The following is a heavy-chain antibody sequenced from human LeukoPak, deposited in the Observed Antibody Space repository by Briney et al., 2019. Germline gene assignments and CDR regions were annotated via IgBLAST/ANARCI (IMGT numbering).Heavy chain of an antibody. CDR1: GYSFTSYW. Sequence: GESLKISCKGSGYSFTSYWISWVRQMPGNGLEWMGRIDPSDSYTNYSPSFQGHVTISADKSISTPYLQWSSLKASDTAMYYCARHTSPSIAAGDYWGQGTLVTVSS. CDR3: ARHTSPSIAAGDY. J-gene: IGHJ4*02. V-gene: IGHV5-10-1*01. CDR2: IDPSDSYT. D-gene: IGHD6-13*01.